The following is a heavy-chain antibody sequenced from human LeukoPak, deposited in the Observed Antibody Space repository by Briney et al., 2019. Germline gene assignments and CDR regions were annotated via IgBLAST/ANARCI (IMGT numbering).Heavy chain of an antibody. V-gene: IGHV1-69*05. CDR2: IIPIFGTA. J-gene: IGHJ6*03. CDR3: ARGDIVVVPAAIPVSAYYYYMDV. Sequence: ASVKVSCKASGGTFSSYAISWVRQAPGQGPEWMGGIIPIFGTANYAQKFQGRVTITTDESTSTAYMELSSLRSEDTAVYYCARGDIVVVPAAIPVSAYYYYMDVWGKGTTVTVSS. CDR1: GGTFSSYA. D-gene: IGHD2-2*02.